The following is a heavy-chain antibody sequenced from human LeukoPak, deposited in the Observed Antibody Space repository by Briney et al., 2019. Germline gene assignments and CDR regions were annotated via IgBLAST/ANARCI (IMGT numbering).Heavy chain of an antibody. J-gene: IGHJ4*02. D-gene: IGHD5-18*01. Sequence: SETLSLTCTVSGGSISSYYWSWIRQPPGKGLEWIGYIYYSGSTNYNPSLKSRVTISVDTSKNQFSLKLSSVTAADTAVYYCARDRGYSYGYYDYWGQGTLVTVSS. CDR1: GGSISSYY. V-gene: IGHV4-59*01. CDR2: IYYSGST. CDR3: ARDRGYSYGYYDY.